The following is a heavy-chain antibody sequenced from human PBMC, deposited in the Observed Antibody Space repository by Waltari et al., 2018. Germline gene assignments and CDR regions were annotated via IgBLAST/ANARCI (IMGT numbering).Heavy chain of an antibody. D-gene: IGHD1-1*01. Sequence: EVQVLESGGGLVQPGGSLRLSCDASGFTFSCCAMSWVRQAPGKGLEWVSTVNNGGDDTYYADSVRGRLTISRDNSKNTLYLQVNSLRAEDTAIYYCAKLAGISAWYFDYWGQGTLVTVSS. V-gene: IGHV3-23*01. CDR1: GFTFSCCA. CDR2: VNNGGDDT. J-gene: IGHJ4*02. CDR3: AKLAGISAWYFDY.